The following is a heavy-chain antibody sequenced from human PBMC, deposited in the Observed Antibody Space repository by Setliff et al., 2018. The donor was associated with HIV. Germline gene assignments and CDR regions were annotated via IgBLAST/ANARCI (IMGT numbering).Heavy chain of an antibody. CDR3: ARVRTYSDFYYPAPIPSYYFDF. Sequence: SVKVSCKASGGTFTNSAIGWVRQAPGQGLEWMGAIVPILGIANSAQKFQGRVTITTDESTNTAYMELSSLRSEDTAVYYCARVRTYSDFYYPAPIPSYYFDFWGQGTLVTVSS. CDR1: GGTFTNSA. J-gene: IGHJ4*02. V-gene: IGHV1-69*10. D-gene: IGHD1-26*01. CDR2: IVPILGIA.